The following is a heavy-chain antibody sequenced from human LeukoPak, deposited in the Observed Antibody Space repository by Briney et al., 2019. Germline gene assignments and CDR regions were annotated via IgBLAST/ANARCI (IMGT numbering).Heavy chain of an antibody. CDR2: IYYSGST. Sequence: PSETLSLTCTVSTGSISSYYWSWIRQPPGKGLEWIGYIYYSGSTNYNPSLKSRVTISVDTSKNQFSLKLSSVTAADTAVYYCARVPGSGDWGQGTLVTVSS. CDR1: TGSISSYY. D-gene: IGHD3-10*01. CDR3: ARVPGSGD. V-gene: IGHV4-59*01. J-gene: IGHJ4*02.